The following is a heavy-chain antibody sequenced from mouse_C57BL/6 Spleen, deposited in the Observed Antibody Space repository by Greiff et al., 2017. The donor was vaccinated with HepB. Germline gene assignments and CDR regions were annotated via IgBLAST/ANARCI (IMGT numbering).Heavy chain of an antibody. J-gene: IGHJ2*01. D-gene: IGHD2-2*01. CDR3: ARGVMVTTSYYFDY. CDR2: IYPGSGNT. V-gene: IGHV1-66*01. Sequence: QVQLQQSGPELVKPGASVKISCKASGYSFTSYYIHWVKQRPGQGLEWIGWIYPGSGNTKYNEKFKGKATLTADTSSSTAYMQLSSLTSEDSAVYYCARGVMVTTSYYFDYWGQGTTLTVSS. CDR1: GYSFTSYY.